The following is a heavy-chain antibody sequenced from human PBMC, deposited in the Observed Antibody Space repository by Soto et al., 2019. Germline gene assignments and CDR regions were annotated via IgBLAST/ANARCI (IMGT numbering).Heavy chain of an antibody. CDR2: ISAYNGNT. D-gene: IGHD3-10*01. CDR3: ARDYPGFPPPTELRYYGMDV. J-gene: IGHJ6*02. Sequence: QVQLVQSGAEVKKPGASVKVSCKASGYTFTSYGISWVRQAPGQGLEWMGWISAYNGNTNYAQKLQGRVTMTTDTSTSTDYMELRSLRSDDTAVYYCARDYPGFPPPTELRYYGMDVWGQGTTVTVSS. V-gene: IGHV1-18*04. CDR1: GYTFTSYG.